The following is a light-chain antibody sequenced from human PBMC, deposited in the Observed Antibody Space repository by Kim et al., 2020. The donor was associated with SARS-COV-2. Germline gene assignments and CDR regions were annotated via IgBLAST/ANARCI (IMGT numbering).Light chain of an antibody. CDR1: RLSVVVSNY. J-gene: IGLJ3*02. CDR3: SSYTSSSTWV. V-gene: IGLV2-14*03. CDR2: DVS. Sequence: STSISSTRSRLSVVVSNYVSWYPQHPGQAPKLLLYDVSNRPSGVSNRFSGSKSGNTASLTISGLQAEDEADYYCSSYTSSSTWVFGGGTQLTVL.